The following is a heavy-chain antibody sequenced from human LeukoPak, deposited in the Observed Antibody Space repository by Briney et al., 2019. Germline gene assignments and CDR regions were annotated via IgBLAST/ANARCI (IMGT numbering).Heavy chain of an antibody. CDR1: GFSFSSYA. D-gene: IGHD2-8*01. CDR2: ISSGGVSS. Sequence: GGSLRLSCAASGFSFSSYAMNWVRQAPGRGLEWVSAISSGGVSSYYADSVKGRFTISRDNSKNTLYLQMDSLRADDSSIYYCANLPGKGMPNVLDVWGKGTMVTVSS. V-gene: IGHV3-23*01. J-gene: IGHJ6*04. CDR3: ANLPGKGMPNVLDV.